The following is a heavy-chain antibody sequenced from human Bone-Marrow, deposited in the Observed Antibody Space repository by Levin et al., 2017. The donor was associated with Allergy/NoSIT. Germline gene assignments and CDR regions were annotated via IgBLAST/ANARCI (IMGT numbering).Heavy chain of an antibody. CDR1: GGSFSGYY. D-gene: IGHD4-17*01. J-gene: IGHJ4*02. CDR3: ASRDYGDYGRFDY. V-gene: IGHV4-34*01. CDR2: INHSGST. Sequence: SETLSLTCAVYGGSFSGYYWSWIRQPPGKGLEWIGEINHSGSTNYNPSLKSRVTISVDTSKNQFSLKLSSVTAADTAVYYCASRDYGDYGRFDYWGQGTLVTVSS.